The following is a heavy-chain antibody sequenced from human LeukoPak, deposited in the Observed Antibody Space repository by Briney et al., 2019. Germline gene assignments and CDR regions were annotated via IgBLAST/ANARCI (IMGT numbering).Heavy chain of an antibody. CDR3: ARGLRPPFGIDY. V-gene: IGHV4-39*07. CDR1: GDSISSSNCY. J-gene: IGHJ4*02. Sequence: PSETLSLTCTVSGDSISSSNCYWSWIRQPPGKGLEWIGEINHSGSTNYNPSLKSRVTISVDTSKNQFSLKLSSVSAADTAVYYCARGLRPPFGIDYWGQGTLVTVSS. CDR2: INHSGST. D-gene: IGHD3-10*01.